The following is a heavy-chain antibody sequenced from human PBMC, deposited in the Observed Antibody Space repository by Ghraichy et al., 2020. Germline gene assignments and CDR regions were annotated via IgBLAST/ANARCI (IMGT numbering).Heavy chain of an antibody. CDR2: ISRTGST. J-gene: IGHJ6*03. CDR3: ARDPRPMYDYTNFSYYYYLSD. V-gene: IGHV4-4*02. D-gene: IGHD4-11*01. Sequence: SETLSLTCAISGGSISSTNWWSWVRLTPGKGLEWIGEISRTGSTNYNPSLTSRVTISLDTSKNQFSLQLSSVTAADTAVYYCARDPRPMYDYTNFSYYYYLSDWGKGTTVTVSS. CDR1: GGSISSTNW.